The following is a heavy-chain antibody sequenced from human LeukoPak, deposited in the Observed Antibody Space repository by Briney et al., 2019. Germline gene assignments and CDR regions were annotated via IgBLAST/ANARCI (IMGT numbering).Heavy chain of an antibody. CDR1: GYXFTNYW. CDR3: ARRFCSGTCYYFDS. Sequence: GESLKISCNGSGYXFTNYWIAWVRQMPGKGLEWMAIISPGDSNTRYSPSFQGQVTVSADKSISTAYLQWSSLKASDSALYYCARRFCSGTCYYFDSWGQGTLVTVSS. CDR2: ISPGDSNT. J-gene: IGHJ4*02. V-gene: IGHV5-51*01. D-gene: IGHD2-2*01.